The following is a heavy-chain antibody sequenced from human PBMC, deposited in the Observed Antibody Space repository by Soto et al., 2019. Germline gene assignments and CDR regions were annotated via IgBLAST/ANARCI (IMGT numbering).Heavy chain of an antibody. D-gene: IGHD3-3*01. CDR3: ARIPYYDFWSGYRRAYYYYGMDV. Sequence: SETLSLTCTVSGGSISSYYWSWIRQPPGKGLEWIGYIYYSGSTNYNPSLKSRVTISVDTSKNQFSLKLSSVTAADTAVYYCARIPYYDFWSGYRRAYYYYGMDVWGQETTVTVSS. CDR2: IYYSGST. J-gene: IGHJ6*02. V-gene: IGHV4-59*01. CDR1: GGSISSYY.